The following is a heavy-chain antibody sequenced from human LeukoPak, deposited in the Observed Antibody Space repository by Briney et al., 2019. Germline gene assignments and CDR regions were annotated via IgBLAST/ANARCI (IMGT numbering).Heavy chain of an antibody. CDR3: ARRYCSGSICYFFDY. Sequence: PGGSLRLSCAASGFTVSSNCMGWVRQAPGKGLEWVSLICWGDNTFYPDSVKGRFTISRDGSKNTLYLQMHSLRAEDTAVYYCARRYCSGSICYFFDYWGQGTLVTVSS. CDR1: GFTVSSNC. V-gene: IGHV3-53*01. J-gene: IGHJ4*02. D-gene: IGHD2-15*01. CDR2: ICWGDNT.